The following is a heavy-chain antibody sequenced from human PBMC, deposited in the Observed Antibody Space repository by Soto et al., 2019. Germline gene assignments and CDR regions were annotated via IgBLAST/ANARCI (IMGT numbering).Heavy chain of an antibody. CDR1: GYTLTGYD. Sequence: ASVKVSCKASGYTLTGYDINWVRQATGQGLEWMGWMNPNSGNTGYAQKFQGRVTMTRNTSISTAYMELSSLRSEDTAVYYCARGRGSLPNYYFDYWGQGTLVTVSS. J-gene: IGHJ4*02. D-gene: IGHD6-13*01. V-gene: IGHV1-8*01. CDR3: ARGRGSLPNYYFDY. CDR2: MNPNSGNT.